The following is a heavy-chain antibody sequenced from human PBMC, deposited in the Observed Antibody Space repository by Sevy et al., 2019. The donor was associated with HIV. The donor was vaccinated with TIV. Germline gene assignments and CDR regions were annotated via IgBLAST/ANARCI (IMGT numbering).Heavy chain of an antibody. J-gene: IGHJ5*02. Sequence: GGSLRLSCAASGFTFSSYGMHWVRQAPGKGLEWVAVIWYDGSNKYYVDSVKGRFTISRDNSKNTLYLQMNSLRAEDTAVYYCAGKKYCSSTSCYNWFDPWGQGTLVTVSS. V-gene: IGHV3-33*01. CDR3: AGKKYCSSTSCYNWFDP. CDR1: GFTFSSYG. D-gene: IGHD2-2*01. CDR2: IWYDGSNK.